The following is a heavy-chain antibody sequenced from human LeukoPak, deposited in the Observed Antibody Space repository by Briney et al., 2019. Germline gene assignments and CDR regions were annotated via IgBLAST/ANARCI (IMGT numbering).Heavy chain of an antibody. J-gene: IGHJ4*02. CDR2: MNPNSGNT. Sequence: SVKVSCKASGYTFTSYDINWVRQATGQGLEWMGWMNPNSGNTGYAQKFQGRVTMTRNTSISTAYMELSSLRSEDTAVYYCARAGAMVSSFDYWGQGTLVTVSS. D-gene: IGHD5-18*01. V-gene: IGHV1-8*01. CDR3: ARAGAMVSSFDY. CDR1: GYTFTSYD.